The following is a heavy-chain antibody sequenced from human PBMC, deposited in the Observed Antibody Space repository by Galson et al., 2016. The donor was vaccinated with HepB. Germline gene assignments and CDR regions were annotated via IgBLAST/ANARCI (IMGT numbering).Heavy chain of an antibody. CDR1: GYTFTSYY. Sequence: SVKVSCKASGYTFTSYYMHWVRQAPGHGLEWMGIINPSGDNKSYAQNFYGRVTMTRDTSTSTVYMSLSSLRSEDTAVYYCTSSIAGRPPFYYWGQRTLVTVSS. D-gene: IGHD6-6*01. J-gene: IGHJ4*02. CDR3: TSSIAGRPPFYY. V-gene: IGHV1-46*01. CDR2: INPSGDNK.